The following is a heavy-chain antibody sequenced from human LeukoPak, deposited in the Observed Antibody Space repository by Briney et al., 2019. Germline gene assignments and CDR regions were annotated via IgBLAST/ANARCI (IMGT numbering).Heavy chain of an antibody. Sequence: ASVTVSCKASGGTFSSYAISWVRQAPGQGLEWMGWIDPNSGGTNYAQKFQGRVTMTRDTSISTAYMVLNRLRSDDTAVYYCAREYYYGSGNYYNRIDYWGQGTLVTVSS. CDR2: IDPNSGGT. V-gene: IGHV1-2*02. J-gene: IGHJ4*02. CDR3: AREYYYGSGNYYNRIDY. CDR1: GGTFSSYA. D-gene: IGHD3-10*01.